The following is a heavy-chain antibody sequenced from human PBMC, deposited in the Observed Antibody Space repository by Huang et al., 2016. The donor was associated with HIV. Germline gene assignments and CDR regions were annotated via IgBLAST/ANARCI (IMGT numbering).Heavy chain of an antibody. J-gene: IGHJ4*02. V-gene: IGHV1-46*01. CDR2: INPSGAST. CDR3: ARALLLFGLGSPLDF. CDR1: GYTFTTYH. Sequence: QVQLVQSGAEVKKPGASVKISCKASGYTFTTYHMHWVRQAPGQGLEWMGMINPSGASTRYGQTFQGRVTMTSDTSTSTVYMELSSLTPEDTAVYYCARALLLFGLGSPLDFWGQGSLVTVSS. D-gene: IGHD3-10*01.